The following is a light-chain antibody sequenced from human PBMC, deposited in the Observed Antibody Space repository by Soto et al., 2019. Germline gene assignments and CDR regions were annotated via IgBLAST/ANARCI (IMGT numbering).Light chain of an antibody. V-gene: IGKV3-11*01. Sequence: EIVLTQSPATLSLSPGERATLSCRASQSISSYLAWYQQKPGQAPRLLIYDASIKATGIPARFSGGGIGTYFTLTISSLAPGDFAVYYCPDRSNWLRTIGGGNKVEIK. J-gene: IGKJ4*01. CDR3: PDRSNWLRT. CDR1: QSISSY. CDR2: DAS.